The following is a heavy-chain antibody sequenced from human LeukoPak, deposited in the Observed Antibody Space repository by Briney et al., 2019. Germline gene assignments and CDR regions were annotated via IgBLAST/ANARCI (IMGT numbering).Heavy chain of an antibody. CDR2: INPNSGGT. CDR1: GYTFTGYY. CDR3: ARAFRGTDLYWFDP. D-gene: IGHD2-8*02. Sequence: ASVKVSCKASGYTFTGYYMRWVRQAPGQGLEWMGWINPNSGGTNYAQKFQGRVTMTRDTSISTAYMELSRLRSDDTAVYYCARAFRGTDLYWFDPWGQGTLVTVSS. V-gene: IGHV1-2*02. J-gene: IGHJ5*02.